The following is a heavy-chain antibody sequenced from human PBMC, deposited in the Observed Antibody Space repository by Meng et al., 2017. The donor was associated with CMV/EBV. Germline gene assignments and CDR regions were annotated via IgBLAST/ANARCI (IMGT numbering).Heavy chain of an antibody. D-gene: IGHD2-15*01. CDR3: ARMEVGGGSCYSDY. V-gene: IGHV1-18*01. Sequence: QGQLLQSGADVKKPWASLKVSCKASGYTFTSYGISWVRQAPGQGLEWMGWISAYNGNTNYAQKLQGRVTMTTDTSTSTAYMELRSLRSDDTAVYYCARMEVGGGSCYSDYWGQGTLVTVSS. CDR2: ISAYNGNT. J-gene: IGHJ4*02. CDR1: GYTFTSYG.